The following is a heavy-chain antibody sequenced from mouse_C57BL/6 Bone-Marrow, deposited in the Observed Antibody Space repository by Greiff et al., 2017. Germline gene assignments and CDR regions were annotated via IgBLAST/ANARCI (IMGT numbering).Heavy chain of an antibody. Sequence: VQLKQSGAELVRPGASVKLSCTASGFNIKDDYMHWVKQRPEQGLEWIGWIDPENGDTEYASKFQGKATITADTSSNTAYLQLSSLTSEDTVVYDCTTDDYESYWYFDVWGTGTTVTVSS. CDR2: IDPENGDT. V-gene: IGHV14-4*01. D-gene: IGHD2-4*01. J-gene: IGHJ1*03. CDR3: TTDDYESYWYFDV. CDR1: GFNIKDDY.